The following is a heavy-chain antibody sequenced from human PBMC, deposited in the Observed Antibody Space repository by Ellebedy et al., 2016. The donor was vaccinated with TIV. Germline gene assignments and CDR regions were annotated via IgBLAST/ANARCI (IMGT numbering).Heavy chain of an antibody. Sequence: GESLKISCAASGFTFSNAWMNWVRQAPGKGLEWVGRIKTKTDGGTTDYAAPVKGRFIISRDDSKNTLYLQMDSLKTEDTAVYYCTTGGVIEAVGTTAFDIWGQGTMVTVSS. CDR3: TTGGVIEAVGTTAFDI. V-gene: IGHV3-15*07. CDR2: IKTKTDGGTT. CDR1: GFTFSNAW. J-gene: IGHJ3*02. D-gene: IGHD6-13*01.